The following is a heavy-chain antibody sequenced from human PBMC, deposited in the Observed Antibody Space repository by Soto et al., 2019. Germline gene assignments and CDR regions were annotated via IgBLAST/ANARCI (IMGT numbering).Heavy chain of an antibody. CDR3: ASLKDDSSGYFGNWYFDF. CDR1: GFSFNSYD. D-gene: IGHD3-22*01. J-gene: IGHJ2*01. Sequence: EVRLLESGGGLVHPGGSLRLSCAASGFSFNSYDMAWVRRAPGRGLEWVAATSGSGDSTYYADMVNGRFTISRDSSKNTLYLQMNNLRAEDTALYYCASLKDDSSGYFGNWYFDFWGRGTLVTVSS. V-gene: IGHV3-23*01. CDR2: TSGSGDST.